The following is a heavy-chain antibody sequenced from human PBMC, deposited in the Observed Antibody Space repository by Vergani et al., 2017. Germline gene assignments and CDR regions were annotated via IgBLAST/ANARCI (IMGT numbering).Heavy chain of an antibody. CDR2: ISYDGSNK. V-gene: IGHV3-30*18. D-gene: IGHD3-22*01. J-gene: IGHJ4*02. Sequence: VQLVESGGGLVQPGGSLRLSCAASGFTFSSYGMHWVRQAPGKGLEWVAVISYDGSNKYYADSVKGRFTISRDNSKNTLYLQMNSLRAEDTAVYYCAKDMPDSSGYYSPFDYWGQGTLVTVSS. CDR3: AKDMPDSSGYYSPFDY. CDR1: GFTFSSYG.